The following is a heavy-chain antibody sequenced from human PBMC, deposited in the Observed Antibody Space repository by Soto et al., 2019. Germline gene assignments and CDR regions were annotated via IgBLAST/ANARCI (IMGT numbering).Heavy chain of an antibody. CDR3: VNGLYVWGVTGDF. J-gene: IGHJ4*02. V-gene: IGHV3-23*01. Sequence: EVQLLESGGGVAQPGGSLRVSCGASGFPFSDYAMSWVRQAPGKGLEWVSIITATDGSTYYADSVKGRFTISRDDAKNTLHLQMNSLRVQDTDVYYCVNGLYVWGVTGDFWGQGTQVTVSS. D-gene: IGHD3-10*02. CDR1: GFPFSDYA. CDR2: ITATDGST.